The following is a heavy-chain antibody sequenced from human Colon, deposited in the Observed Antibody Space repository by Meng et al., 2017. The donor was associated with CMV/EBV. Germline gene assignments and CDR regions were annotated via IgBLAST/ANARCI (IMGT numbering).Heavy chain of an antibody. J-gene: IGHJ4*02. CDR1: GSTFTNYN. CDR2: ISCNSGDT. D-gene: IGHD7-27*01. Sequence: QRHLVQAGAGVKKPGASVKVSCKASGSTFTNYNFHWVRQAPGQGLEWMGVISCNSGDTAYAQKFQGRFTMTRDTSTRTAYMELSSLRSEDTAVYYCSRDGPWGYGGSDYWGQGTLVTVSS. CDR3: SRDGPWGYGGSDY. V-gene: IGHV1-46*01.